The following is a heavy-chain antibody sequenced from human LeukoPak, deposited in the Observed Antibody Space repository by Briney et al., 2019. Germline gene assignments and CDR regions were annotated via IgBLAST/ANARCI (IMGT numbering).Heavy chain of an antibody. CDR3: ASYCTNGVCYDGNYYYYGMDV. CDR2: INPNSGGT. CDR1: GYTFTGYY. V-gene: IGHV1-2*06. J-gene: IGHJ6*02. Sequence: ASVKVSRKASGYTFTGYYMHWVRQAPGQGLEWMGRINPNSGGTNYAQKFQGRVTMTRDTSISTAYMELSGLRSDDTAVYYCASYCTNGVCYDGNYYYYGMDVWGQGTTVTVSS. D-gene: IGHD2-8*01.